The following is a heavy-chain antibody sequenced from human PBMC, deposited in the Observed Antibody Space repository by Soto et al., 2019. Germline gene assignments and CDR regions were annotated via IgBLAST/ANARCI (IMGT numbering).Heavy chain of an antibody. J-gene: IGHJ2*01. D-gene: IGHD5-18*01. CDR3: ARGDTALSYWYFDL. Sequence: EVQLVQSGAEVKKPGESLRISCKGSGYSFTSHWISWVRQMPGKGLEWMGRIDPSDSYTSYSPSFQGHVTISAGKSISPVYLQWSSLKASDTAMYYCARGDTALSYWYFDLWGRGTLVTVSS. CDR1: GYSFTSHW. V-gene: IGHV5-10-1*01. CDR2: IDPSDSYT.